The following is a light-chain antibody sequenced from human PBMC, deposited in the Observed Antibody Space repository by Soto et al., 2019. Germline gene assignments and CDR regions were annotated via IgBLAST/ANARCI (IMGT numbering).Light chain of an antibody. CDR1: QSVSSSY. Sequence: IVLTQSPGTLSLSPGERATLSCSASQSVSSSYLAWYQQKPGQAPRLLIFDASSRATGIPDRFSGSGSGTDFTLTISRLEPEDFAIYYCQQYGSSPRMFGQGTKVEIK. V-gene: IGKV3-20*01. CDR3: QQYGSSPRM. CDR2: DAS. J-gene: IGKJ1*01.